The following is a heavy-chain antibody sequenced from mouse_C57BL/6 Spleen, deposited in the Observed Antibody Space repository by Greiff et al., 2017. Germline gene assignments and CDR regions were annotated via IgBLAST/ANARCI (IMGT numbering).Heavy chain of an antibody. CDR1: GYTFTSYW. J-gene: IGHJ1*03. V-gene: IGHV1-7*01. CDR2: INPSSGYT. D-gene: IGHD4-1*01. Sequence: VQLQQSGAELAKPGASVKLSCKASGYTFTSYWMHWVKQRPGQGLEWIGYINPSSGYTKYNQKFKDKATLTADKSSSTAYMQLSSLTYEDSAVYYCARGLTGTFWYFDVWGTGTTVTVSS. CDR3: ARGLTGTFWYFDV.